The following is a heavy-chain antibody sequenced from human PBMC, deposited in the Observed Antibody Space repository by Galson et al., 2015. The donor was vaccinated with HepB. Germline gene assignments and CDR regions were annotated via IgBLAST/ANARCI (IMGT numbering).Heavy chain of an antibody. CDR2: INPNSGGT. J-gene: IGHJ5*02. V-gene: IGHV1-2*02. Sequence: SVKVSCKASGYTFTGYYMHWVRQAPGQGLEWMGWINPNSGGTNYAQKFQGRVTMTRDTSISTAYMELSRLRSDDTAVYYCARGEGVPAVVSYWFDPWGQGTLVTVSS. CDR1: GYTFTGYY. CDR3: ARGEGVPAVVSYWFDP. D-gene: IGHD2-2*01.